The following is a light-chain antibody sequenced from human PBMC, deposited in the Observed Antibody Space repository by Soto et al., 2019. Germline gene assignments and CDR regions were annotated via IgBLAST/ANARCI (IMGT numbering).Light chain of an antibody. V-gene: IGLV2-23*02. CDR1: SSDVGNYNL. J-gene: IGLJ1*01. CDR3: CSYAGSSTYV. CDR2: EVN. Sequence: QSALTQPASVSGSPGQSITISCTGTSSDVGNYNLVSWYQQHPGKAPKLMIYEVNTRPSGVSNRFSGSKSGNTASLTISGLQAEYEADYYCCSYAGSSTYVFGTGTKLTVL.